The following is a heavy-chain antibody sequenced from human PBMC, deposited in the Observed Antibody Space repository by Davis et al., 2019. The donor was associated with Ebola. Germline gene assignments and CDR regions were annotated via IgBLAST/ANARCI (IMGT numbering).Heavy chain of an antibody. Sequence: ASVKVSCKASGYTFTSYGISWVRQAPGQGLEWMGWISAYNGNTNYAQKVQGRVTMTTDTSTSTAYMELRSLRSDDTAVYYCAKDLYYYGSGTSLGIDYWGQGTLVTVSS. J-gene: IGHJ4*02. D-gene: IGHD3-10*01. CDR1: GYTFTSYG. CDR3: AKDLYYYGSGTSLGIDY. CDR2: ISAYNGNT. V-gene: IGHV1-18*01.